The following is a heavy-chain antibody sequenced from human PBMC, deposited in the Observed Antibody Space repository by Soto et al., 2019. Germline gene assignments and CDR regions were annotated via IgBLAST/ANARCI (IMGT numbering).Heavy chain of an antibody. V-gene: IGHV1-8*01. D-gene: IGHD2-8*01. CDR1: GYTFTSYD. CDR3: ARGYCTNGVCSLLYYFDY. CDR2: MNPNSGNT. Sequence: ASVKVSCKASGYTFTSYDINWVRQATGQGLEWMGWMNPNSGNTGYAQKFQGRVTMTRNTSISTAYMELSSLRSEETAVYYCARGYCTNGVCSLLYYFDYWGQGTLVTVSS. J-gene: IGHJ4*02.